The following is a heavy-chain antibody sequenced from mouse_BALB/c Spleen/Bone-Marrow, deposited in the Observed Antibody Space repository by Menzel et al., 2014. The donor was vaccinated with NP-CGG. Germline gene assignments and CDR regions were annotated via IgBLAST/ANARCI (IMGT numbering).Heavy chain of an antibody. CDR3: AREDYGAWFPY. CDR1: GYTFTNHH. Sequence: EVQRVESGAELVRPGASVKISCKAFGYTFTNHHINWVKQRPGQGLDWIGYINPYNDYTSYNQKFKGKATLTVDKSSRTAYMELSSLTSEDSAVYFCAREDYGAWFPYWGQGTLVTVSA. D-gene: IGHD1-2*01. V-gene: IGHV1S45*01. J-gene: IGHJ3*01. CDR2: INPYNDYT.